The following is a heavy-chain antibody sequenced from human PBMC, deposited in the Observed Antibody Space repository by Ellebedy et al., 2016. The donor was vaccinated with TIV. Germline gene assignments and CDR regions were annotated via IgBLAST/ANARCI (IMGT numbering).Heavy chain of an antibody. D-gene: IGHD5-24*01. CDR3: AKDLVAGDGRWIFDI. V-gene: IGHV3-23*01. J-gene: IGHJ3*02. Sequence: GESLKISCEASGFTFSAFAMGWVRQTPGKGLEWVSGLYGSGRGITYSDSVKGRFTISRDNSKNTIYLQMNSLRADDTAIYYCAKDLVAGDGRWIFDIWGQGTLVTVSS. CDR1: GFTFSAFA. CDR2: LYGSGRGI.